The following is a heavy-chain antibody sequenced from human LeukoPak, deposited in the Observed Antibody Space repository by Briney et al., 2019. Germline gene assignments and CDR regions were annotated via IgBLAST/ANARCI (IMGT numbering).Heavy chain of an antibody. Sequence: SETLSLTSTVSGGSISSYYWNWIRQTPGKGLEWIEYIYYSGSTNYTPSLKSRVIISVHTSKNQCSRHLNSVTAADTAVYYCARRGSSGWHVDQWGQGTLVTVSS. CDR3: ARRGSSGWHVDQ. D-gene: IGHD6-19*01. CDR1: GGSISSYY. J-gene: IGHJ4*02. V-gene: IGHV4-59*12. CDR2: IYYSGST.